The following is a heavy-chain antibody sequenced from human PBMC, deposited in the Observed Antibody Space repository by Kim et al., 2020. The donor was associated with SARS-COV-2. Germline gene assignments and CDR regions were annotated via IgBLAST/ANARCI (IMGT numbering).Heavy chain of an antibody. CDR2: FDPEDGET. D-gene: IGHD4-17*01. Sequence: ASVKVSCKVSGYTLTELSMHWVRQAPGKGLEWMGGFDPEDGETIYAQKFQGRVTMTEDTSTDTAYMELSSLRSEDTAVYYCATAFYDYGDYVGWWFDPWGQGTLVTVSS. J-gene: IGHJ5*02. CDR1: GYTLTELS. V-gene: IGHV1-24*01. CDR3: ATAFYDYGDYVGWWFDP.